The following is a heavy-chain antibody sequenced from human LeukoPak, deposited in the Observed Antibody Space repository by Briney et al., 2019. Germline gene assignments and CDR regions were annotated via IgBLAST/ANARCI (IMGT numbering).Heavy chain of an antibody. J-gene: IGHJ4*02. D-gene: IGHD5-18*01. CDR1: GGSISSGSYY. V-gene: IGHV4-61*02. CDR2: IYTSGST. CDR3: AGGVVEDTAIVDY. Sequence: PSQTLSLTCTVSGGSISSGSYYWSWIRQPAGKGLEWIGRIYTSGSTNYNPSLKSRVTISVDTSKNQFSLKLSSVTAADTAVYYCAGGVVEDTAIVDYWGQGTLVTVSS.